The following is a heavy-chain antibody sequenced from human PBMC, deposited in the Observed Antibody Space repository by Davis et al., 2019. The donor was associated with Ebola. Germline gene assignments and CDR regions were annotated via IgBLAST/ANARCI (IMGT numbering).Heavy chain of an antibody. D-gene: IGHD1-26*01. Sequence: PGGSLRLSCAVYGGSFSGYYWSWIRQPPGKGLEWIGEINHSGSTNYNPSLKSRVTISVDTSKNQFSLKLSSVTAADTAVYYCARANSGSYLTIDYWGQGTLVTVSS. CDR3: ARANSGSYLTIDY. CDR1: GGSFSGYY. V-gene: IGHV4-34*01. CDR2: INHSGST. J-gene: IGHJ4*02.